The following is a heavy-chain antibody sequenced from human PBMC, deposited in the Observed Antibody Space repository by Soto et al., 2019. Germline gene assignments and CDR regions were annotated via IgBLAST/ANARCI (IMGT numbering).Heavy chain of an antibody. V-gene: IGHV1-18*01. Sequence: QVQLVQSGAEVKKPGASVKVSCTASGYTFTSYGISWVRQAPGQGLEWMGWISGYNGNRNYAQNLQGRVTVTTDTSTTTAFRELRSLRADDTAVYYCARSETEYYASGSYSYKSDVWGQGTTVTVSS. J-gene: IGHJ6*02. CDR2: ISGYNGNR. CDR1: GYTFTSYG. D-gene: IGHD3-10*01. CDR3: ARSETEYYASGSYSYKSDV.